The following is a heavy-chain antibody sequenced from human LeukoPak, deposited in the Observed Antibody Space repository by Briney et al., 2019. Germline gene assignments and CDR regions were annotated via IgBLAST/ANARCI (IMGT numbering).Heavy chain of an antibody. CDR1: GFTVISNY. J-gene: IGHJ3*02. CDR2: IYSGGST. D-gene: IGHD1-26*01. Sequence: GGSLRLSCAASGFTVISNYMSWVRQAPGKGLEWVSVIYSGGSTYYADSVKGRFTISRRNSKNTLYLQMNSLRAEDTAVYYCARDLGAYSGSYPDAFDIWGQGTMVTVSS. V-gene: IGHV3-53*04. CDR3: ARDLGAYSGSYPDAFDI.